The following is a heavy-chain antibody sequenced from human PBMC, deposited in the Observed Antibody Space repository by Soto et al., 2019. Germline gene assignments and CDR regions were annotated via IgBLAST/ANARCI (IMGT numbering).Heavy chain of an antibody. D-gene: IGHD6-19*01. CDR2: ISYDGSNK. Sequence: GGSLRLSCAASGFTFSSYAMHWVRQAPGKGLEWVAVISYDGSNKYYADSVKGRFTISRDNSKNTLYLQMNSLRAEDTAVYYCARAGYSSGWHLYYYYGMDVWGQGTTVTVSS. CDR3: ARAGYSSGWHLYYYYGMDV. J-gene: IGHJ6*02. CDR1: GFTFSSYA. V-gene: IGHV3-30-3*01.